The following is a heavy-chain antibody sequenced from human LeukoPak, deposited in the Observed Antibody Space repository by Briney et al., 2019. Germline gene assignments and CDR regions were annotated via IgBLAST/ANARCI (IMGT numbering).Heavy chain of an antibody. CDR2: FNPSSSGT. J-gene: IGHJ2*01. Sequence: ASVTVSCKASGYTFDVYYIHWVRQAPGQGLEWMGMFNPSSSGTNYAQRFQGRVTLTRDTSTTTVYMNLSGLRPEDTAVYYCARGRTVTDDFDLWGRGTLLTVSS. V-gene: IGHV1-46*02. CDR1: GYTFDVYY. CDR3: ARGRTVTDDFDL. D-gene: IGHD4-17*01.